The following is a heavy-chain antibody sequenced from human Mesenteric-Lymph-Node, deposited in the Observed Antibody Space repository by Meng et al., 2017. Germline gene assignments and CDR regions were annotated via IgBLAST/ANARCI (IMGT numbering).Heavy chain of an antibody. J-gene: IGHJ4*02. CDR3: ARENSGSYLFNHQRDFDY. CDR1: GYTFRDNY. Sequence: ASVKVSCKASGYTFRDNYIHWVRQAPGQGLEWMGWINPDTDGTNYAQRFQGRITITRDTSISTVYMEMSRLTSDDTAVYYCARENSGSYLFNHQRDFDYWGQGTLVTVSS. D-gene: IGHD1-26*01. CDR2: INPDTDGT. V-gene: IGHV1-2*02.